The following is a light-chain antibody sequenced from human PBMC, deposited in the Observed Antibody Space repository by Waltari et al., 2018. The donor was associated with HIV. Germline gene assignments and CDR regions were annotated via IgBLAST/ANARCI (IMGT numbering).Light chain of an antibody. CDR1: HDISNY. V-gene: IGKV1-27*01. J-gene: IGKJ1*01. CDR3: QRYNSASRT. Sequence: DIQMTQSPSSLSASVGRRVTITCRASHDISNYLAWYQHRPGKIPRLLIYSASILQSGVPSRFSGGGSGTDFSLTITSLQPEDVGIYYCQRYNSASRTFGPGTKVEI. CDR2: SAS.